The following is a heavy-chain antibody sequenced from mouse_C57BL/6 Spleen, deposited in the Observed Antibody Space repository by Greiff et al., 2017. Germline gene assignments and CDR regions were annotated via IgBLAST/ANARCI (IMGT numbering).Heavy chain of an antibody. D-gene: IGHD1-1*01. CDR2: INPNNGGT. Sequence: VQLQQSGPELVKPGASVKMSCKASGYTFTDYNMHWVKQSHGKSLEWIGYINPNNGGTSYNQKFKGKATLTVNKSSSTAYMELRSLTSEDSAVYYCAVPSYYGSSLPFAYWGQGTLVTVSA. V-gene: IGHV1-22*01. J-gene: IGHJ3*01. CDR1: GYTFTDYN. CDR3: AVPSYYGSSLPFAY.